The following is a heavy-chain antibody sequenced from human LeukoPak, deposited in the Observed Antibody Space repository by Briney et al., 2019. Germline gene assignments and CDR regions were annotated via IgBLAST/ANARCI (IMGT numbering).Heavy chain of an antibody. D-gene: IGHD1-26*01. J-gene: IGHJ4*02. V-gene: IGHV3-53*01. CDR3: ARDLSVGAFDY. Sequence: GGSLRLSCAASGFTVSSYYMSWVRQPPGKGLEWVSVIYSGGSTYYADSVKGRFTTSRDNSKNTLYLQMNSLRAEDTAVYYCARDLSVGAFDYWGQGTLVTVSS. CDR2: IYSGGST. CDR1: GFTVSSYY.